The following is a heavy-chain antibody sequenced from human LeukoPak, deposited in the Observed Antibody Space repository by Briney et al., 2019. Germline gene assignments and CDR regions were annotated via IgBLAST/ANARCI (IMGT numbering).Heavy chain of an antibody. Sequence: SETLSLTCTVSGGSISSYYWSWIRQPPGKGLEWIGYIDYSGSTNYNPSLKSRVTISVDTSKNQFSLKLSSVTAADTAVYYCARTYYDFWSGPGFDYWGQGTLVTVSS. CDR3: ARTYYDFWSGPGFDY. J-gene: IGHJ4*02. V-gene: IGHV4-59*12. D-gene: IGHD3-3*01. CDR1: GGSISSYY. CDR2: IDYSGST.